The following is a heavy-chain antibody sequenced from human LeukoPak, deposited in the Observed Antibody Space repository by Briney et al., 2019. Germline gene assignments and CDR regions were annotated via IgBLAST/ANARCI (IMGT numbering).Heavy chain of an antibody. Sequence: SETLSLTCTVSGGSISSGSYYWSWIRQPAGKGLEWIVRIYTSGSTNYNPSLKSRFTISVDTSKNQFSLKLSSVTAADTAVYYCARDLRYCSGGSCYPLFDYWGQGTLVTVSS. CDR2: IYTSGST. V-gene: IGHV4-61*02. CDR1: GGSISSGSYY. CDR3: ARDLRYCSGGSCYPLFDY. J-gene: IGHJ4*02. D-gene: IGHD2-15*01.